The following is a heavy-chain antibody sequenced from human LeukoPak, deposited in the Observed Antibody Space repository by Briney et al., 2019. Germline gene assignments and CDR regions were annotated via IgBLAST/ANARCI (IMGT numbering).Heavy chain of an antibody. V-gene: IGHV4-59*01. CDR1: GGSISSYY. CDR2: IYYSGST. D-gene: IGHD3-22*01. CDR3: AKDPNVYYDSSGYYDY. J-gene: IGHJ4*02. Sequence: PSETLSLTCTVSGGSISSYYWSWIRQPPGKGLEWIGYIYYSGSTNYNPSLKSRVTISVDTSKNQFSLKLSSVTAADTAVYYCAKDPNVYYDSSGYYDYWGQGTLVTVSS.